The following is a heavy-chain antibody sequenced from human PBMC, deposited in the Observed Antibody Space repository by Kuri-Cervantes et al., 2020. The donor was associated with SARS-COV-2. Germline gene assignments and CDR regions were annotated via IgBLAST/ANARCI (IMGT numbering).Heavy chain of an antibody. CDR2: ISGSGGST. V-gene: IGHV3-23*01. D-gene: IGHD2-2*01. CDR3: ASDCSATSCYPY. CDR1: GFTFSSYA. Sequence: GESLKISCAASGFTFSSYAMSWVRQAPGKGLEWVSAISGSGGSTYYADSVKGRFTISRDNAKNSLYLQMNSLRVEDTAVYYCASDCSATSCYPYWGQGTTVTVSS. J-gene: IGHJ6*02.